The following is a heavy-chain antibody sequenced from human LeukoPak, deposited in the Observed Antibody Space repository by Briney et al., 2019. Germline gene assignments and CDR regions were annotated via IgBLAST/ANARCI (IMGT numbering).Heavy chain of an antibody. J-gene: IGHJ4*02. Sequence: SETLSLTCTVSGGSISSGGYSWSWVRQPPGKGLEWIGEIYHSGSTNYNPSLKSRVTISVDKSKNQFSLKLSSVTAADTAVYYCARKYSGSYFDYWGQGTLVTVSS. V-gene: IGHV4-4*02. CDR2: IYHSGST. D-gene: IGHD1-26*01. CDR1: GGSISSGGYS. CDR3: ARKYSGSYFDY.